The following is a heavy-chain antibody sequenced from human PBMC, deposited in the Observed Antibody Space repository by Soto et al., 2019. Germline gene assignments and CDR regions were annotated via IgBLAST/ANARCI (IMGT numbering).Heavy chain of an antibody. D-gene: IGHD3-22*01. CDR1: GYTFPGYY. J-gene: IGHJ4*02. CDR3: ASVYYYDSSGYSDAYYFDY. Sequence: ASVRVSCTASGYTFPGYYIHWVRHAPRPGLEWMGWIDTNSGGTNYAQKFQGRVTMTRDTSISTAYMELCRLRSDDTAVYDCASVYYYDSSGYSDAYYFDYWGQGTLVTVSS. CDR2: IDTNSGGT. V-gene: IGHV1-2*02.